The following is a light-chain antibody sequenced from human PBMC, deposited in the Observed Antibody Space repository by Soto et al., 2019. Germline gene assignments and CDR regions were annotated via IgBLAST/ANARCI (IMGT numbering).Light chain of an antibody. Sequence: EIQISPSRSTLSSSVGDRVPITCRASQSISSWLAWYQQKPGKAPKLLIYTASSLESGVPSRFSGSGSATEFTLTISRLQPDHFATYYRQQYNSAWTCGQGTKGAIK. CDR2: TAS. CDR1: QSISSW. CDR3: QQYNSAWT. J-gene: IGKJ1*01. V-gene: IGKV1-5*03.